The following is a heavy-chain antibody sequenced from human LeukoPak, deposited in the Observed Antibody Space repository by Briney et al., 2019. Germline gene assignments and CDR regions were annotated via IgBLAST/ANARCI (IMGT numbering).Heavy chain of an antibody. V-gene: IGHV3-23*01. J-gene: IGHJ6*02. D-gene: IGHD2-2*02. CDR3: AKDCVLIPAAIPWHGMDV. Sequence: GGSLRLSCAASGFTFSSYAMSWVRPAPGKGLEWVSAISGSGGSTYYADSVKGRFTISRDNSKNTLYLQMNNLRAEDTAVYYCAKDCVLIPAAIPWHGMDVWGQGTTVTVSS. CDR2: ISGSGGST. CDR1: GFTFSSYA.